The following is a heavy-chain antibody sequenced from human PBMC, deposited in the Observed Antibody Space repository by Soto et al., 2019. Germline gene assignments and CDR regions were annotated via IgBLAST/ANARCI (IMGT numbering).Heavy chain of an antibody. Sequence: ASVKVSCKASGYTFTSYDINWVRQATGQGLEWMGWMNPNSGNTGYAQKFQGRVTMTRNTSISTAYMELSSLRSEDTAVYYCARGPYYYFWSGYYNSYYYYYGMDVWGQGTTVTVSS. D-gene: IGHD3-3*01. CDR2: MNPNSGNT. J-gene: IGHJ6*02. CDR3: ARGPYYYFWSGYYNSYYYYYGMDV. CDR1: GYTFTSYD. V-gene: IGHV1-8*01.